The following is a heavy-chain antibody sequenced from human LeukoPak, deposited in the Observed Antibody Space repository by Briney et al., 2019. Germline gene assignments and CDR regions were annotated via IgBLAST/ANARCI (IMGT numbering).Heavy chain of an antibody. CDR1: GGTFSSYA. V-gene: IGHV1-69*04. CDR2: IIPILGIA. CDR3: ARDLFSYYDSSGYFDY. D-gene: IGHD3-22*01. Sequence: SVKVSCKASGGTFSSYAISWVRQAPGQGLEWMGRIIPILGIANYAQKFQGRVTITADKSTSTAYMELSSLRSEDTAVYYCARDLFSYYDSSGYFDYWGQGTLVTVSS. J-gene: IGHJ4*02.